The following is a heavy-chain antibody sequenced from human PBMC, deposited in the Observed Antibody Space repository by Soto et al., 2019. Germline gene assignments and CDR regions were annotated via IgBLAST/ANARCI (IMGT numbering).Heavy chain of an antibody. Sequence: EVQLVESGGGLVQPGGSLRLSCAASGFTFSTYSMNWVRQAPGKGLEWVSYISSSSNTIYYSDSVKGRFTISRDNAKNSLYLQMNSLRDEDTAVYYCARDSSGWYYFDYWGQGTLVTVSS. CDR3: ARDSSGWYYFDY. V-gene: IGHV3-48*02. J-gene: IGHJ4*02. D-gene: IGHD6-19*01. CDR2: ISSSSNTI. CDR1: GFTFSTYS.